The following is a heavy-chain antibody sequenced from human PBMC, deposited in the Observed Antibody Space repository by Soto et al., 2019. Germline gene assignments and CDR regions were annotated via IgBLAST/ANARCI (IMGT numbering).Heavy chain of an antibody. V-gene: IGHV1-69*13. D-gene: IGHD2-2*01. CDR3: ARGYCSSTSCYRYYYGMDV. CDR1: GGTFSSYA. CDR2: IIPIFGTA. Sequence: SVKVSCKASGGTFSSYAISWVRQAPGQGLEWMGGIIPIFGTANYAQKFQGRVTTTADESTSTAYMELSSLRSEDTAVYYCARGYCSSTSCYRYYYGMDVWGQGTTVTVSS. J-gene: IGHJ6*02.